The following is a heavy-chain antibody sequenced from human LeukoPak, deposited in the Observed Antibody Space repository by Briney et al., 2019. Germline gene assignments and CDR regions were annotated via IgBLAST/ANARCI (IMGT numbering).Heavy chain of an antibody. CDR3: TKRRYCSGGSCYSLTGDY. J-gene: IGHJ4*02. D-gene: IGHD2-15*01. V-gene: IGHV3-15*01. Sequence: GGSLGLSCAASGFTFSNAWMSWVRQAPGKGLEWVGRIKSKTDGGTTDYAAPVKGRFTISRDDSKNTLYLQMNSLKTEDTAVYYCTKRRYCSGGSCYSLTGDYWGQGTLVTVSS. CDR2: IKSKTDGGTT. CDR1: GFTFSNAW.